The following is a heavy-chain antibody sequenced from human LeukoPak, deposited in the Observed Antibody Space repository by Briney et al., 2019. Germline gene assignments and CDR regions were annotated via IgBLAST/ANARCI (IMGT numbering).Heavy chain of an antibody. CDR1: GDSFNTYS. D-gene: IGHD2-2*01. J-gene: IGHJ6*03. V-gene: IGHV1-69*16. CDR3: ATGIVVVPARPYYMDV. CDR2: IVPILKTP. Sequence: ASVKVSCKASGDSFNTYSFSWVRQAPGQGLEWMGGIVPILKTPNYAQKFQGRVTITTDESTSTAYMELSSLRSEDTAVYYCATGIVVVPARPYYMDVWGKGTTVTVSS.